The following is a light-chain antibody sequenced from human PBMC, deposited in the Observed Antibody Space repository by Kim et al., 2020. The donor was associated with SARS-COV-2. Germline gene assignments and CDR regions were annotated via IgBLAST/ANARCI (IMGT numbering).Light chain of an antibody. CDR1: VNIRSAY. CDR3: QQYGGSPPVT. V-gene: IGKV3-20*01. CDR2: GAS. Sequence: PGERVTVSGRASVNIRSAYLAWYQQKPGQAPRLLIFGASSRAPGIPDRFSGSGYGKGFTLTINRLEPEDFGVYYCQQYGGSPPVTFGQGTKLEI. J-gene: IGKJ2*01.